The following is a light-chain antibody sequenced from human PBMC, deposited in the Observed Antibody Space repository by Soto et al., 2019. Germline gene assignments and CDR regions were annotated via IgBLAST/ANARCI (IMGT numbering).Light chain of an antibody. Sequence: EIVLTQSPATLYVSPGETATLSCRASQSLSSNVAWYQQIPRQAPRLLLYATSSRASDVPARFSGTGSGTEFTLTIASLQSEDFAIYYCQQYNHWPRMLSVGGGTKVELK. V-gene: IGKV3-15*01. CDR3: QQYNHWPRMLS. CDR2: ATS. J-gene: IGKJ4*01. CDR1: QSLSSN.